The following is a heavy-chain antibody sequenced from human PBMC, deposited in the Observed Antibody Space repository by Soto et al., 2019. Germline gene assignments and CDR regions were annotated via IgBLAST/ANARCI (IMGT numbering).Heavy chain of an antibody. J-gene: IGHJ4*02. V-gene: IGHV1-58*01. CDR1: GFTFTSSA. D-gene: IGHD2-2*01. CDR2: IVVGSGNT. Sequence: GAPVKVSCKASGFTFTSSAVQSVRQARGQRLEWIGWIVVGSGNTNYAQKFQERVTITRDMSTSTAYMELSSLRSEDTAVYYCAAVPYTDPDLYFDYWGQGTLVTVSS. CDR3: AAVPYTDPDLYFDY.